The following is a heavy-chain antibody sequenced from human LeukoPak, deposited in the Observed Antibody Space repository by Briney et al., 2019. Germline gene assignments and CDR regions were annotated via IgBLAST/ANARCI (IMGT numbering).Heavy chain of an antibody. CDR2: IYTSGST. D-gene: IGHD4-17*01. CDR3: ARTTAKGWFDP. CDR1: GGSISSGSYY. J-gene: IGHJ5*02. Sequence: SQTLSLTCTVSGGSISSGSYYWSWIRQPAGKGLEWIGRIYTSGSTNYNPSLKSRVTISVDTSKNQFSLKLSSVTAADTAVYYCARTTAKGWFDPWGQGTLVTVSS. V-gene: IGHV4-61*02.